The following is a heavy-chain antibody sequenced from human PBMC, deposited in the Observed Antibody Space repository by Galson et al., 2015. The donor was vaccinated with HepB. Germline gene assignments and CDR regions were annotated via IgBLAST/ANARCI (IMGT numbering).Heavy chain of an antibody. CDR3: ATSYYYDSSGYKGAIDY. V-gene: IGHV5-10-1*01. CDR1: GYRFTNYW. D-gene: IGHD3-22*01. J-gene: IGHJ4*02. CDR2: IDPSDSYI. Sequence: QSGAEVKKPGESLRISCKGSGYRFTNYWISWVRQMPGKGLEWMGKIDPSDSYIKYSPSFQGHVTISADKSISTAYLQWSSLKASDTAMSYFATSYYYDSSGYKGAIDYWGQGTLVTVSP.